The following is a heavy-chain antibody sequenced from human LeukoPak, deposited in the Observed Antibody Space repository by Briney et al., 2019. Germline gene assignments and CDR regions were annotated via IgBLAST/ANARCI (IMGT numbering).Heavy chain of an antibody. CDR2: FYASGTT. J-gene: IGHJ5*02. V-gene: IGHV4-4*07. D-gene: IGHD2-21*01. Sequence: SETLSLTCNVFGVSISNYFWSWLRQPAGKGLEWIGRFYASGTTYYNPSLRSRVTLSMDTSKNHFSLKLTSVTAADPAVYYCARTHCGGGSCDTFDPWGQGTLVTVSS. CDR3: ARTHCGGGSCDTFDP. CDR1: GVSISNYF.